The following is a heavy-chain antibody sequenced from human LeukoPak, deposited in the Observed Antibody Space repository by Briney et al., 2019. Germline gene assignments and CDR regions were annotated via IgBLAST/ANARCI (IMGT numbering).Heavy chain of an antibody. V-gene: IGHV4-34*01. CDR3: ARGRGSSSWYSDY. Sequence: SDTLSLTCAVYGGSFSGYYWSWLRQPPGKGLEGIGEINHSGSTNYNPSLKSRVTISVDTSKNQFSLKLSSVTAADTAVYYCARGRGSSSWYSDYWGQGTLVTVSS. CDR2: INHSGST. CDR1: GGSFSGYY. J-gene: IGHJ4*02. D-gene: IGHD6-13*01.